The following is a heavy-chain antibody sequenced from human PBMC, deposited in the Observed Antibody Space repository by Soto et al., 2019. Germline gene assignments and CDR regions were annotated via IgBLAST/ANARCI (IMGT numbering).Heavy chain of an antibody. V-gene: IGHV4-39*01. CDR1: GSAISSRGYY. J-gene: IGHJ4*02. Sequence: SETLSLTGTVSGSAISSRGYYWGWICQPPVRGLEWIWRLYYNVGTYYNPSLKSRVTISPDTSANQFSLMVNSVTAADTAIYSCARLPSRHWVGYCGKGNLVTVCS. CDR2: LYYNVGT. D-gene: IGHD3-16*01. CDR3: ARLPSRHWVGY.